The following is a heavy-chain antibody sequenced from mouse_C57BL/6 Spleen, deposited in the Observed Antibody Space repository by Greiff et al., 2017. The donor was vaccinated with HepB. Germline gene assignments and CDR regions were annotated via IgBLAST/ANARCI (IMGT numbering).Heavy chain of an antibody. J-gene: IGHJ2*01. CDR1: GYAFSSSW. Sequence: VQGVESGPELVKPGASVKISCKASGYAFSSSWMNWVKQRPGKGLEWIGRIYPGDGDTNYNGKFKGKATLTADKSSSTAYMQLSSLTSEDSAVYFCARRGGYGNSYYFDYWGQGTTLTVSS. CDR3: ARRGGYGNSYYFDY. D-gene: IGHD2-10*02. V-gene: IGHV1-82*01. CDR2: IYPGDGDT.